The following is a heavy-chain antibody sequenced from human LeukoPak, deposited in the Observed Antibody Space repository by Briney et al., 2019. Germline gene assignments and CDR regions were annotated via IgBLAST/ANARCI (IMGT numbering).Heavy chain of an antibody. Sequence: SETLSLTCTVSGGSISSSSYYWGWIRQPPGKGLEWIGSIYYSGSTYYNPSLKSRVTISVDTSKNQFSLKLSSVTAAGAAVYYCARGQTTVTRDWFDPWGQGTLVTVSS. D-gene: IGHD4-11*01. J-gene: IGHJ5*02. CDR2: IYYSGST. CDR1: GGSISSSSYY. V-gene: IGHV4-39*01. CDR3: ARGQTTVTRDWFDP.